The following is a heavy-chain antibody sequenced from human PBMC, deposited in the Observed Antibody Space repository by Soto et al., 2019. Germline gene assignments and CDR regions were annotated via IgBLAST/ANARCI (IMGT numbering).Heavy chain of an antibody. CDR1: GFSLTTSGAA. CDR3: GRRATLTFFGLLINSGIWFDP. J-gene: IGHJ5*02. Sequence: QITLKESGPTLVRPTETLTLTCTFSGFSLTTSGAAVGWIRQPPGKALEWLALIDWDDDKRYSPSLKNRLSITKDTSRNQVFLSLADVDPADTATYYCGRRATLTFFGLLINSGIWFDPWGPGTLVTVSS. D-gene: IGHD5-12*01. V-gene: IGHV2-5*02. CDR2: IDWDDDK.